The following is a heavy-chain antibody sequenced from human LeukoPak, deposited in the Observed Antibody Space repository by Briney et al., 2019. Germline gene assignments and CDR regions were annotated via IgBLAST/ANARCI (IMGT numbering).Heavy chain of an antibody. D-gene: IGHD3-10*01. V-gene: IGHV3-53*01. CDR1: GFSVSSNY. CDR3: ARESVPDYYGSGSYYNY. CDR2: IYSGGST. J-gene: IGHJ4*02. Sequence: PGGSLRLSCAASGFSVSSNYMSRVRQAPGKGLEWVSVIYSGGSTYYADSVKGRFTISRGNSKNTLYLQMNSLRAEDTAVYYCARESVPDYYGSGSYYNYWGQGTLVTVSS.